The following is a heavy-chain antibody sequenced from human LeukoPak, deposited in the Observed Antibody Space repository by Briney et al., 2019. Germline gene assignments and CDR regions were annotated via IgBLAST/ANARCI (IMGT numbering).Heavy chain of an antibody. CDR2: ISYDGSNK. V-gene: IGHV3-30*04. D-gene: IGHD6-19*01. CDR3: ASPSGSSGWYRYYFDY. Sequence: PGRSLRLSCAASGFTFSSYAMHWVRQAPGKGREWVAVISYDGSNKYYADSVKGRFTISRDNSKNTLYLQMNSLRAEDTAVYYCASPSGSSGWYRYYFDYWGQGTLVTVSS. CDR1: GFTFSSYA. J-gene: IGHJ4*02.